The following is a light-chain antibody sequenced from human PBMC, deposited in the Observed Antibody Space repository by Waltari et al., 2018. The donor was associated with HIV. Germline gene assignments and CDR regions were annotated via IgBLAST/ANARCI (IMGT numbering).Light chain of an antibody. Sequence: VMTQSPATLSVSPGDRATLSCRASQTGSTNLAWYQQKPGQAPRLLIYDAATRATGIPARFSGSGSGTEFTLTITSLQSEDSAIYYCQQYNNWPPWTFGQGTKVEIK. CDR3: QQYNNWPPWT. V-gene: IGKV3-15*01. CDR1: QTGSTN. CDR2: DAA. J-gene: IGKJ1*01.